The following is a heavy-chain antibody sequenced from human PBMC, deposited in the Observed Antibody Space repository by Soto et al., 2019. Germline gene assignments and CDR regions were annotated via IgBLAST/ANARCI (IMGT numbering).Heavy chain of an antibody. CDR3: ARDTYSGYDFGL. CDR1: GASVAGGSYY. CDR2: IPSRGRP. V-gene: IGHV4-30-4*01. J-gene: IGHJ5*02. Sequence: QVQLRESGPGLVKPSQTLSLTCSVSGASVAGGSYYWSWVLQPPGKGLEWIGYIPSRGRPSYNPSLTSRGTISADTSKNQLSLQLTSVTAADTAVYYCARDTYSGYDFGLWGQGTLVTVSS. D-gene: IGHD5-12*01.